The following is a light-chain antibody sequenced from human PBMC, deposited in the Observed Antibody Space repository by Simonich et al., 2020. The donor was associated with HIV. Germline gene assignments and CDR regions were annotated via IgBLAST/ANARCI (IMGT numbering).Light chain of an antibody. J-gene: IGKJ1*01. CDR2: DAS. CDR3: QQYNKWPPWT. CDR1: QSVSSD. Sequence: EIVLTQSPATLSLSPGERATLSCRASQSVSSDLAWYHQKPGQAPRLLIYDASNRATGIPARFSGSGSGTDFTLTISSLEPEDFAVYYCQQYNKWPPWTFGQGTKVEIK. V-gene: IGKV3-11*01.